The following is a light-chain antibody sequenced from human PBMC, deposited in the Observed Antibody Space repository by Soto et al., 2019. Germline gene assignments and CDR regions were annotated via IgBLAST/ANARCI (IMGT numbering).Light chain of an antibody. Sequence: ETVITQTPLSLSVTPGQPASISCKSSQSLLFTDGKTYLSWYLQKPGQSPQLLLYGVSNRFSGVPDRFSGSGSGTDFKLRISRVEGEDVGVYYCLQSIQLPLTFGGGTKVEIK. CDR2: GVS. CDR1: QSLLFTDGKTY. J-gene: IGKJ4*01. CDR3: LQSIQLPLT. V-gene: IGKV2D-29*02.